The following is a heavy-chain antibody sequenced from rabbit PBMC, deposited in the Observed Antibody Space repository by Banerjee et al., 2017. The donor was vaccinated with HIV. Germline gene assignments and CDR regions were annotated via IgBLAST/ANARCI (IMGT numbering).Heavy chain of an antibody. CDR3: ARDANAGYADVGYVLGL. Sequence: QEQLVESGGGLVQPGGSLKLSCKASGFDFSNYAMTWVRQAPGKGLEWIGHIDPVFGGAYYANWVNGRFSISRENTQNTLYLQLNSLTAADTATYFCARDANAGYADVGYVLGLWGPGTLVTVS. D-gene: IGHD6-1*01. J-gene: IGHJ4*01. CDR1: GFDFSNYA. V-gene: IGHV1S47*01. CDR2: IDPVFGGA.